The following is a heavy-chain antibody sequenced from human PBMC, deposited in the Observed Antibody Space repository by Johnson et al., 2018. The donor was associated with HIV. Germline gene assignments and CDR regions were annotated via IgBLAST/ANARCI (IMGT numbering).Heavy chain of an antibody. CDR3: LSYCSGGSCYSGNDAFDI. V-gene: IGHV3-11*01. D-gene: IGHD2-15*01. Sequence: QVQLVESGGGLVKPGGSLRLSCAASGFTFSDYYMSWIRQAPGKGLEWISYISISGSTIYYADSVRGRFTISRDNSKNTLYLQMNSLRAEDTAVYSCLSYCSGGSCYSGNDAFDIWGQGTMVTVSS. CDR1: GFTFSDYY. CDR2: ISISGSTI. J-gene: IGHJ3*02.